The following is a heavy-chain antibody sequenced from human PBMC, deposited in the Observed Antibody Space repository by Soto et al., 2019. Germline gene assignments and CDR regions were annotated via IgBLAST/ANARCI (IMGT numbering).Heavy chain of an antibody. Sequence: ASVKVSCKASGYTFTSYGISWVRQAPGQGLEWMGWISAYNGNTNYAQKLQGRVTMTTDTSTSTAYMELRSLRSDDTAVYYCARDPDIVVVPAAPRENWFDPWGQGTLVTVS. D-gene: IGHD2-2*01. CDR1: GYTFTSYG. CDR2: ISAYNGNT. J-gene: IGHJ5*02. CDR3: ARDPDIVVVPAAPRENWFDP. V-gene: IGHV1-18*01.